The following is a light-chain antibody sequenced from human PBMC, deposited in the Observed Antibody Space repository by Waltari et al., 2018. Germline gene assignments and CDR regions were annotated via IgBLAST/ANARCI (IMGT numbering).Light chain of an antibody. CDR1: QTVSNNY. CDR3: QQYGISPPYT. J-gene: IGKJ2*01. Sequence: ENVLTQSPDTLSLSPGERATLSCRASQTVSNNYLAWYQRRPGQPPRLLIHDASSRAPGVPDRFSGRGSVTDFTLTISRVDPEDSAVYYCQQYGISPPYTFGQGTKLEIK. CDR2: DAS. V-gene: IGKV3-20*01.